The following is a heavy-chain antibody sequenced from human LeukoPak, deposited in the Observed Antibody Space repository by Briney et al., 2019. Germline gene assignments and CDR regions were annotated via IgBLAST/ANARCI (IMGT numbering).Heavy chain of an antibody. CDR3: AKDRAMVRGVNPDY. CDR2: ISYDGSNK. CDR1: GFTFSSYA. Sequence: GRSLRLSCAASGFTFSSYAMHWVRQAPGKGLEWVAVISYDGSNKYYADSVKGRFTISRDNSKNTLYLQMNSLRVEDTAVYYCAKDRAMVRGVNPDYWGQGTLVTVSS. V-gene: IGHV3-30*04. J-gene: IGHJ4*02. D-gene: IGHD3-10*01.